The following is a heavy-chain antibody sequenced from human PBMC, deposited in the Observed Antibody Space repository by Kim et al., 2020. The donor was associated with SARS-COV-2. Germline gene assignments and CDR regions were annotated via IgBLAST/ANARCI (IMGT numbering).Heavy chain of an antibody. CDR1: GFTFSSYS. D-gene: IGHD5-12*01. Sequence: GGSLRLSCAASGFTFSSYSMNWVRQAPGKGLEWVSYISSSSTIYYADSVKGRFTISRDNAKNSLYLQMNSLRDEDTAVYYCARDHIAWGGNYYYGMDVWG. CDR3: ARDHIAWGGNYYYGMDV. CDR2: ISSSSTI. V-gene: IGHV3-48*02. J-gene: IGHJ6*01.